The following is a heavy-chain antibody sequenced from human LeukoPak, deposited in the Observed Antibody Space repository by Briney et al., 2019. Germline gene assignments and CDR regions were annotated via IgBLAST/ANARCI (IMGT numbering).Heavy chain of an antibody. Sequence: GGSLRLSCAASGFTFSSYSMNWVRQAPGKGLEWVSSISSSSSYIYYADSVKGRFTISRDNAKNSLYLQMNSLRAEDRAVYYCARVRCSSTSCTYYFDYWGQGTLVTVSS. J-gene: IGHJ4*02. V-gene: IGHV3-21*01. D-gene: IGHD2-2*01. CDR2: ISSSSSYI. CDR3: ARVRCSSTSCTYYFDY. CDR1: GFTFSSYS.